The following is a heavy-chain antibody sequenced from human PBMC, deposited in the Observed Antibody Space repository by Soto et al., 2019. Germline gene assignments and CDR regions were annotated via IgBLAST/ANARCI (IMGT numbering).Heavy chain of an antibody. J-gene: IGHJ4*02. Sequence: PSETLSLTCTVSGGSISSGGYYWSWIRQHPGKGLEWIGCLYNSGSTNYNPALKSRATISVDTSKNQFSLRLSSVTAADTAVYYCAKESGYSYGYDFDYWGQGTLVTVSS. CDR3: AKESGYSYGYDFDY. CDR1: GGSISSGGYY. V-gene: IGHV4-61*08. D-gene: IGHD5-18*01. CDR2: LYNSGST.